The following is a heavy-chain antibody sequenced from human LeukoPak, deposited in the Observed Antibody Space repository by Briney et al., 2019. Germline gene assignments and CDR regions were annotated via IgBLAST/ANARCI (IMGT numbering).Heavy chain of an antibody. D-gene: IGHD5-18*01. CDR3: AGGLSYGFYYHGMDV. Sequence: SETLSLTCTVSGGSISSGGYYWSWIRQHPGKGLEWIGYIYYSGSTYYKSSLKSRVTISLDTSTNQISLKLSSVTAADTAVYYCAGGLSYGFYYHGMDVWGKGTTVTVSS. CDR2: IYYSGST. V-gene: IGHV4-31*03. CDR1: GGSISSGGYY. J-gene: IGHJ6*04.